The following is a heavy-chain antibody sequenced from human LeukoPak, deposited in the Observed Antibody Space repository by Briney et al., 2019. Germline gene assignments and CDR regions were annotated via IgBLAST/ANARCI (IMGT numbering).Heavy chain of an antibody. V-gene: IGHV4-34*09. Sequence: GYXXSWIRQPPGKGLEWIGEINHSGSTYYNPSLKSRVTISIDTSKNQFSLKLSSVTAADTAVYYCARWITIFGVVITGAFDIWGQGTMVTVSS. CDR1: GYX. CDR2: INHSGST. D-gene: IGHD3-3*01. J-gene: IGHJ3*02. CDR3: ARWITIFGVVITGAFDI.